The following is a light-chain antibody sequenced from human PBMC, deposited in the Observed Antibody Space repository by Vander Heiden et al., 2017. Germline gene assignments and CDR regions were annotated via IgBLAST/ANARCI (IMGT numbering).Light chain of an antibody. CDR2: WTS. J-gene: IGKJ4*01. Sequence: IVITQSPDSLSVSLCETATINFTSGQSVLYGPINKTHLAWYQQKPGQPPKLLIYWTSTRETGVPDRFSASGSGTEFTLTISSLQAEDVAIYYCQQYYSSPPTFGGGTKVEI. CDR3: QQYYSSPPT. CDR1: QSVLYGPINKTH. V-gene: IGKV4-1*01.